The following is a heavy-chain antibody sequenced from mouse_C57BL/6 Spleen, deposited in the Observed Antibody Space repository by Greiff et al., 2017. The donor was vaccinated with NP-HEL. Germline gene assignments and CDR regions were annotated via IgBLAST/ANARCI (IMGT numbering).Heavy chain of an antibody. V-gene: IGHV1-80*01. D-gene: IGHD2-1*01. J-gene: IGHJ4*01. CDR3: ARGAIYYGNYDYAMDY. Sequence: VQLQQSGAELVKPGASVKISCKASGSAFRSYWVNWVKQRPGKGLGGIGQIYPGDGDTNYNGKFKGKATLTADKSSSTAYMQLSSLTSEDSAVYFCARGAIYYGNYDYAMDYWGQGTSVTVSS. CDR1: GSAFRSYW. CDR2: IYPGDGDT.